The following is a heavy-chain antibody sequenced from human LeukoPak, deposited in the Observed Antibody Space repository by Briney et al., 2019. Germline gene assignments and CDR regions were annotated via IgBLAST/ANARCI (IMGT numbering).Heavy chain of an antibody. CDR1: GFTFSSYA. Sequence: PGGSLRLSCAASGFTFSSYAMSCVRQAPGKGLEWVSAISGSGGSTYYADSVKGRFTISRDNSKKSVYLQMNSLRAEDAALYHCARDGKRVTTQFYYYGIDLWGQGTTVTVSS. V-gene: IGHV3-23*01. J-gene: IGHJ6*02. D-gene: IGHD3-3*01. CDR3: ARDGKRVTTQFYYYGIDL. CDR2: ISGSGGST.